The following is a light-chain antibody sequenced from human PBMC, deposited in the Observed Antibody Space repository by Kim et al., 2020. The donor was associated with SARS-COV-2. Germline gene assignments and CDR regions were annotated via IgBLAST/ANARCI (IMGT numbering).Light chain of an antibody. J-gene: IGKJ4*01. V-gene: IGKV3-15*01. CDR2: GAS. Sequence: EIVMTQSPATLSVSPGERATLSCRASQSVSTNLAWYQQKPGQAPRLLIHGASTGATGVPDRFSGSASGTEFTLTISSLQSEDFAVYYCQQYNSWPLTFGGGTKLEI. CDR3: QQYNSWPLT. CDR1: QSVSTN.